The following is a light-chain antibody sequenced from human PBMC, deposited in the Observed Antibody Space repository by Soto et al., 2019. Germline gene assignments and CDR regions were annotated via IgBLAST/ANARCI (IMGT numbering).Light chain of an antibody. CDR3: QQSYSTPWT. CDR2: AAS. V-gene: IGKV3-20*01. CDR1: QTVSSNY. J-gene: IGKJ1*01. Sequence: EIVLTQSPGTLSLSPGERATLSCRASQTVSSNYLAWYQQKPGQAPRLLIYAASSLQSGVPSRFSGSGSGTDFTLTISSLQPEDFATYYCQQSYSTPWTFGQGTKVDIK.